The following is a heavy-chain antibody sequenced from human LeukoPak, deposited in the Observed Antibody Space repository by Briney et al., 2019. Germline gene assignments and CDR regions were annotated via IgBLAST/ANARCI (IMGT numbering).Heavy chain of an antibody. CDR3: ATVRYYYDSSGYYSQFDY. J-gene: IGHJ4*02. Sequence: GGSLRLSCAASGFTFSSYWMSWVRQAPGKGLEWVANIKQDGSEKYYVDSVKGRFTISRDNAKNSLYLQMNSLRAVDTAVYYCATVRYYYDSSGYYSQFDYWGQGTLVTVSS. CDR2: IKQDGSEK. V-gene: IGHV3-7*01. D-gene: IGHD3-22*01. CDR1: GFTFSSYW.